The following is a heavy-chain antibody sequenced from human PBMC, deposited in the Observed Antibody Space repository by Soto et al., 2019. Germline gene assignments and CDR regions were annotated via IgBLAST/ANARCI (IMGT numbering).Heavy chain of an antibody. CDR3: ATGYTYGPDY. CDR1: GFSFSSYW. D-gene: IGHD5-18*01. J-gene: IGHJ4*02. CDR2: IKQDGSEK. V-gene: IGHV3-7*03. Sequence: EVQLVGSGGGLVQPGGSLRLSCAASGFSFSSYWMHWVRQAPGKGLEWVANIKQDGSEKYYVDSVKGRFTISRDNAQDSLYLQMNSLRTEDTAVYYCATGYTYGPDYWGQGTLVTVTS.